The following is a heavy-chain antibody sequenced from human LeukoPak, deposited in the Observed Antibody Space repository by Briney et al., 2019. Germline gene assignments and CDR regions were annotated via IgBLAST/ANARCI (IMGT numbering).Heavy chain of an antibody. CDR3: ASPEGAAAGKFDY. J-gene: IGHJ4*02. CDR2: IYYSGST. Sequence: PSETLSLTCTVSGGSISSSSYYWGWIRQPPGKGLEWIGSIYYSGSTYYNPSLKSRVTISVDTSKNQFSLKLSSVTAADTAVYYCASPEGAAAGKFDYWGQGTLVTVSS. V-gene: IGHV4-39*01. D-gene: IGHD6-13*01. CDR1: GGSISSSSYY.